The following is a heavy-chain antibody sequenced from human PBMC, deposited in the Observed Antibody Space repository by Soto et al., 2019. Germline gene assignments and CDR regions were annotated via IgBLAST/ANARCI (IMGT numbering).Heavy chain of an antibody. D-gene: IGHD4-17*01. CDR2: IYHSGTT. V-gene: IGHV4-4*02. J-gene: IGHJ3*02. Sequence: QVQLQESGPRLVKPSGTLSLTCAVSGGSILRSNWWNWVRQPPGKELGWIGDIYHSGTTDYNPSLKSRVIISVDKSKNQFSLRLTSVTAADTALYYCASRDPYGDYAHAFDIWGRGIMVTVSS. CDR1: GGSILRSNW. CDR3: ASRDPYGDYAHAFDI.